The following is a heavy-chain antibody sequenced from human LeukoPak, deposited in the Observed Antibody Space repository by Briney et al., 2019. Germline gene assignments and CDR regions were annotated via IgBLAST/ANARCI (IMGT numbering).Heavy chain of an antibody. V-gene: IGHV3-23*01. CDR3: AKMGPGAYYYDSSDFDY. Sequence: GGSLRLSCAASGLTFRNYAMSWVRQAPEKGLEWVSAISGYGYNTYYADSVQGRFTISRDNSKNTLYLQMNSLRAEDTAVYYCAKMGPGAYYYDSSDFDYWGQGTLVTVSS. CDR2: ISGYGYNT. CDR1: GLTFRNYA. D-gene: IGHD3-22*01. J-gene: IGHJ4*02.